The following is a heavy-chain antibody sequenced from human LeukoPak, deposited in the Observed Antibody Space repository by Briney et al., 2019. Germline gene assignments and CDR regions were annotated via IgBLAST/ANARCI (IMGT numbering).Heavy chain of an antibody. V-gene: IGHV3-23*01. CDR2: ISGSGGST. J-gene: IGHJ3*02. Sequence: PGGSLRLSCAASGFIFSSYAMSWVRQAPGKGLEWVSAISGSGGSTHYADSVKGRFTISRDNSKNTLYLQMNSLRAEDTAVYYCAKYRITMIVVGGAFDIWGQGTMVTVSS. D-gene: IGHD3-22*01. CDR1: GFIFSSYA. CDR3: AKYRITMIVVGGAFDI.